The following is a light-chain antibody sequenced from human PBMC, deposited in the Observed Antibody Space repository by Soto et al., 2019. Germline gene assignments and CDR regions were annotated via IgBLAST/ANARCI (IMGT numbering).Light chain of an antibody. J-gene: IGLJ1*01. CDR2: DVS. CDR3: SSYTSSSTLSYV. V-gene: IGLV2-14*01. Sequence: QSALTQPASVSGSPGQSITISCSRTSSDVGGYNYVSWYQQHPGKAPKLMISDVSNRPSGVSNRFSGSKSGNTASLTISGLQAEDEADYYCSSYTSSSTLSYVFGTGTKVTVL. CDR1: SSDVGGYNY.